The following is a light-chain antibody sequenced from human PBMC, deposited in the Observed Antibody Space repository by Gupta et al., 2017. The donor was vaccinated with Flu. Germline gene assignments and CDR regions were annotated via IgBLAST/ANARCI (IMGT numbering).Light chain of an antibody. CDR2: ERS. J-gene: IGKJ5*01. CDR3: RQRVQLPDT. CDR1: QSLLHSDGDTY. Sequence: DIVLTQSPLSLSVTPGQSASISCKSSQSLLHSDGDTYLFWYLQRPGQSPQLLIYERSKRSSGVPDRFNGGGSGTEFTLRISRVEAEDVGIYYCRQRVQLPDTFDQGTRLDIK. V-gene: IGKV2D-29*02.